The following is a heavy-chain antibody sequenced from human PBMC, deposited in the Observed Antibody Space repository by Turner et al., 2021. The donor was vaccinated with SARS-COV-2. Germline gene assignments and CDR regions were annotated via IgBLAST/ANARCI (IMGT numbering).Heavy chain of an antibody. D-gene: IGHD2-8*01. Sequence: QVQLVESGGGVVQPGRSLRLSCAASGFSFSSYAMHWVRQAPGKGLEWVAVISYDGNNKNYADSVKGRFTISRDNSKNTLYLQMNSLRTEDTAVYYCARATYLLGYCANGVCYPDYWGQGTLVTVSS. CDR3: ARATYLLGYCANGVCYPDY. CDR1: GFSFSSYA. CDR2: ISYDGNNK. J-gene: IGHJ4*02. V-gene: IGHV3-30-3*01.